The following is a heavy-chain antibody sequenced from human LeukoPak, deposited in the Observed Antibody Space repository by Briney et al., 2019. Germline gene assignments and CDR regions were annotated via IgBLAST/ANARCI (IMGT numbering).Heavy chain of an antibody. CDR2: IKQDGSEK. J-gene: IGHJ6*02. CDR3: ARNEYYYYGMDV. CDR1: GFTFSSYS. Sequence: GGSLRLSCAASGFTFSSYSMSWVRQAPGKGLEWVANIKQDGSEKYYVDSVKGRFTISRDNAKNSLYLQMNSLRAEDTAVYYCARNEYYYYGMDVWGQGTTVTVSS. V-gene: IGHV3-7*01.